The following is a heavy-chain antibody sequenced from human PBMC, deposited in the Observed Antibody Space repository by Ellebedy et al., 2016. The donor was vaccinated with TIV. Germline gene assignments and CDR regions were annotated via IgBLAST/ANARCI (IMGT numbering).Heavy chain of an antibody. V-gene: IGHV1-2*02. CDR3: ARVAGGSAFDI. Sequence: AASVKVSCKASGYTFTAYYMHWVRQAPGLGLEWMGWINPNSGDTNYAQKFRGRVTMTRGTSISTSYMELNRLRSDDTAVYYCARVAGGSAFDIWGQGTMVTVSS. CDR2: INPNSGDT. J-gene: IGHJ3*02. CDR1: GYTFTAYY.